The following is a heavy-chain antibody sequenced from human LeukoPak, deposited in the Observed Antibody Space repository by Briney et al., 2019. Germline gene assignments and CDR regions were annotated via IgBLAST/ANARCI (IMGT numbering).Heavy chain of an antibody. CDR2: INGNTGDT. J-gene: IGHJ5*02. D-gene: IGHD6-19*01. CDR3: ARDGAVTGSYSWFDP. Sequence: VSVKVSCKASGYTLTGYYLHWVRQAPGQGLEWMRWINGNTGDTTYAEKFQGRVTMTRDTSINTAYMEVRSLTSDDSAVYYCARDGAVTGSYSWFDPWGQGTLVTVYS. V-gene: IGHV1-2*02. CDR1: GYTLTGYY.